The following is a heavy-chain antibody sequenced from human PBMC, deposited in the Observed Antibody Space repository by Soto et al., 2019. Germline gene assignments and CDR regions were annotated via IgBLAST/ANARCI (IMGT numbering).Heavy chain of an antibody. Sequence: QVQLVESGGGVVQPGRSLRLSCAASGFTFNSYGMHWVRQGPGNGLEWVAFISYDSTKTYYADSVKGRFTISRDNYNSALYVQINSLTGEDTDVYYCARTSSAWSDFHYYPLDVWGQGTTVTVSS. D-gene: IGHD2-2*01. J-gene: IGHJ6*02. CDR3: ARTSSAWSDFHYYPLDV. V-gene: IGHV3-30*03. CDR1: GFTFNSYG. CDR2: ISYDSTKT.